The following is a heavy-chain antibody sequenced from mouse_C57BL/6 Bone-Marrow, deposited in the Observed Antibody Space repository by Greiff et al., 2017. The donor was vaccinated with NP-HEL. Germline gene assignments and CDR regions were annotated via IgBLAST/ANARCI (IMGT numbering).Heavy chain of an antibody. D-gene: IGHD1-1*01. Sequence: VQGVESGAELARPGASVKLSCKASGYTFTSYGISWVKQRTGQGLEWIGEIYPRSGNTYYNEKFKGKATLTADKSSSTAYMELRSLTSEDSAVYFCARTYYYGSTWFAYWGQGTLVTVSA. CDR3: ARTYYYGSTWFAY. CDR1: GYTFTSYG. CDR2: IYPRSGNT. J-gene: IGHJ3*01. V-gene: IGHV1-81*01.